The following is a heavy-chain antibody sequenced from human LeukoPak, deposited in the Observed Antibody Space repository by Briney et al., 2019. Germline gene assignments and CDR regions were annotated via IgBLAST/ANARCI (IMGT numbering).Heavy chain of an antibody. D-gene: IGHD6-6*01. CDR2: ISRDSGSI. Sequence: SMTPSSLLSGFTSADYAMHWVRHPAGRGRGWVAAISRDSGSIGYRDCVKGRFTICRDNAKNSLYLQMSSLRAEDTALYYCAQDIGYGIAAPYWFDPWGQGTLVTVSS. CDR3: AQDIGYGIAAPYWFDP. CDR1: GFTSADYA. V-gene: IGHV3-9*02. J-gene: IGHJ5*02.